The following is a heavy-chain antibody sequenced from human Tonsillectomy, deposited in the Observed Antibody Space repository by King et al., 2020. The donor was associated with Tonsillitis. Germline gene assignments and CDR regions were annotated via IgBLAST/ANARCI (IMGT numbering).Heavy chain of an antibody. Sequence: VQLVESGGGLVQPGGSLRLSCAASGFTFSSYSMNWVRQAPGKGLEWVSSISSSSNYIYNADSVKGRFTISRDNANNSLYLQMNSLRAEDTAVYYCARDSGYYSMDVWGQGTTVTVSS. V-gene: IGHV3-21*01. CDR2: ISSSSNYI. CDR3: ARDSGYYSMDV. CDR1: GFTFSSYS. J-gene: IGHJ6*02.